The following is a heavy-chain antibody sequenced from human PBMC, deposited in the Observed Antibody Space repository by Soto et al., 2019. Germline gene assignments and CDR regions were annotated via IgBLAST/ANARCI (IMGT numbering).Heavy chain of an antibody. Sequence: EVQLLESGGGLVQPGGSLRLSCAASGFTFSSYAMSWVRQAPGKGLEWVSAISGSGGSTYYADSVKGRFTISRDKSKNPLYLQMNSLRAEDTAVYYCAKGWDYDFWSGVDYWGQGTLVTVSS. CDR3: AKGWDYDFWSGVDY. J-gene: IGHJ4*02. CDR2: ISGSGGST. CDR1: GFTFSSYA. V-gene: IGHV3-23*01. D-gene: IGHD3-3*01.